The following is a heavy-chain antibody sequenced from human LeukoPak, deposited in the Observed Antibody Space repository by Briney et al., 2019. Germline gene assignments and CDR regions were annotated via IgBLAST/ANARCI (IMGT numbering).Heavy chain of an antibody. CDR3: AKEEYSYGYYYYYGMDV. D-gene: IGHD5-18*01. CDR1: GVTFSSYA. CDR2: ISGSGGST. V-gene: IGHV3-23*01. Sequence: GGSLRLSCAASGVTFSSYAMSWVRQAPGKGLEWVSAISGSGGSTYYADSVKGRFTISRDNSKNTLYLQMNSLRAEDTAVYYCAKEEYSYGYYYYYGMDVWGQGTTVTVSS. J-gene: IGHJ6*02.